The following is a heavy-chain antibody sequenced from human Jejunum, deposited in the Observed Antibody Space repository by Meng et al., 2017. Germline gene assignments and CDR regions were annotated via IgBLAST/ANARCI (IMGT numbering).Heavy chain of an antibody. D-gene: IGHD3-3*01. CDR3: ARGRSIDFRLAKYDY. V-gene: IGHV4-34*01. Sequence: AGLLKPPDTRSPPAAVNGVSLSPYYGTWFRQSPEKGLEWFGEINRSGSTSSNPSLKSRVAISMDTSKNQFFLRLDSVTAADTAVYYCARGRSIDFRLAKYDYWGQGTLVTVSS. CDR2: INRSGST. J-gene: IGHJ4*02. CDR1: GVSLSPYY.